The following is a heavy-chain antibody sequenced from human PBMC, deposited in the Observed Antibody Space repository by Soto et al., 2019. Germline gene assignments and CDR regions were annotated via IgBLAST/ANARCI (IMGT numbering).Heavy chain of an antibody. Sequence: GGSLRLSCAASGFTFDDYAMHWVRQAPGKGLEWVSGISWNSGSIGYADSVKGRFTISRDNAKNSLYLQMNSLRAEDTAVYYCARARSYYYGSLDYWGQGTLVTVSS. V-gene: IGHV3-9*01. CDR1: GFTFDDYA. CDR3: ARARSYYYGSLDY. CDR2: ISWNSGSI. J-gene: IGHJ4*02. D-gene: IGHD3-10*01.